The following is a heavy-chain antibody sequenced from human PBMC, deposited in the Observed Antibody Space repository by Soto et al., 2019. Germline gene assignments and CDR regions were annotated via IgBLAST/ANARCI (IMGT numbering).Heavy chain of an antibody. CDR2: INHSGST. CDR1: GGSFSGYY. Sequence: SETLSLTCAVYGGSFSGYYWSWIRQPPGKGLEWIGEINHSGSTNYNPSLKSRVTISVDTSKNQFSLKLSSVTAADTAVYYCAREDASAAAGLIEYFQHWGQGTLVTVSS. D-gene: IGHD6-13*01. CDR3: AREDASAAAGLIEYFQH. V-gene: IGHV4-34*01. J-gene: IGHJ1*01.